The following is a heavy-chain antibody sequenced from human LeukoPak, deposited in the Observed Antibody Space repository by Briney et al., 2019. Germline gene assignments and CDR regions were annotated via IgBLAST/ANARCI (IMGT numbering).Heavy chain of an antibody. Sequence: GSLRLFFAGSWFRLCTSPIGLVRQPPGEGMEWVSAMNNGPGATFYRDSVRGRFTISRDDSKSTLYLQMNSLRAEDTGTYYCAKTHYDLLDVWGQGTTVTVSS. CDR1: WFRLCTSP. D-gene: IGHD5-12*01. J-gene: IGHJ6*02. CDR2: MNNGPGAT. CDR3: AKTHYDLLDV. V-gene: IGHV3-23*01.